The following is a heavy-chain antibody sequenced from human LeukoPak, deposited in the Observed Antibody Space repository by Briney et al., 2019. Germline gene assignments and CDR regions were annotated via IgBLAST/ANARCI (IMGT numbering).Heavy chain of an antibody. CDR2: MNPNSGNT. CDR1: GYTFTSYD. V-gene: IGHV1-8*01. Sequence: GASVKVSCKASGYTFTSYDINCVRQAPGQGLECMGWMNPNSGNTGYAQKFQGRVTMTRNTSISTAYMELSSLRSEDTAVYYCARAAGTAAYYYYMDVWGKGTTVTVSS. D-gene: IGHD6-13*01. CDR3: ARAAGTAAYYYYMDV. J-gene: IGHJ6*03.